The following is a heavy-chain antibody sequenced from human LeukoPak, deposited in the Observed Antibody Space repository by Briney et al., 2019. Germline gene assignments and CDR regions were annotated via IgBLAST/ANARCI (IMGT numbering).Heavy chain of an antibody. Sequence: SETLSLTCTVSGGSISSSSYYWGWIRQPPGKGLEWIGGIYYSGSTYYNPSLKSRVTISVDTSKNQFSLKLSSVTAADTAVYYCARDADSYGDFDYWGQGTLVTVSS. CDR2: IYYSGST. J-gene: IGHJ4*02. CDR3: ARDADSYGDFDY. D-gene: IGHD5-18*01. V-gene: IGHV4-39*07. CDR1: GGSISSSSYY.